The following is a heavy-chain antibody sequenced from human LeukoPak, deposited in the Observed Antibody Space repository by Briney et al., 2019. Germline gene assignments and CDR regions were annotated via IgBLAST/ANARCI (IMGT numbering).Heavy chain of an antibody. Sequence: GGSLRLSCAASGFTFSSYSMNWVRQAPGKGLEWVSYISSSSSTRYYADSVKGRFTISRDNAKNSLYLRMNSLRAEDTAVYYCASSIAAGALDYRGQGTLVTVSS. CDR3: ASSIAAGALDY. V-gene: IGHV3-48*04. CDR2: ISSSSSTR. CDR1: GFTFSSYS. D-gene: IGHD6-13*01. J-gene: IGHJ4*02.